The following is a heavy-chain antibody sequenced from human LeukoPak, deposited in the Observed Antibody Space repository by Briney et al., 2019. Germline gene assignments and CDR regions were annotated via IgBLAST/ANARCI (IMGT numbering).Heavy chain of an antibody. CDR1: ESIVSSNY. Sequence: PGGSLRLSCAASESIVSSNYMSWVRQAPGKGLEWVSVIYGGGKTYYADSVKGRFTISRDNAKNSLYLQMNSLRAEDTAVYYCARVLRYCSGGNCYSGGLGYMDVWGKGTTVTISS. D-gene: IGHD2-15*01. V-gene: IGHV3-66*01. CDR2: IYGGGKT. J-gene: IGHJ6*03. CDR3: ARVLRYCSGGNCYSGGLGYMDV.